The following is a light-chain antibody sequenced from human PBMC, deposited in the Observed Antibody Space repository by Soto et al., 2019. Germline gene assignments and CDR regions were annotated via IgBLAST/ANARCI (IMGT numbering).Light chain of an antibody. V-gene: IGKV1-5*03. J-gene: IGKJ3*01. CDR3: QQYNSYRFS. Sequence: DIQMTQSPSTLSASVGDRVTITCRASQSISSWLAWYQQKPGKAPKLLIYKASSLESGVLLRFSGSGSGTEFTLTISSLQPDDFAIYYCQQYNSYRFSFGPGTKVDIK. CDR2: KAS. CDR1: QSISSW.